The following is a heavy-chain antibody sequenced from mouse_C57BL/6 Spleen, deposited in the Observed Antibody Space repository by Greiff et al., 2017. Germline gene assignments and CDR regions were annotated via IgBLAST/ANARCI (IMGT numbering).Heavy chain of an antibody. J-gene: IGHJ3*01. CDR2: IYPGDGDT. D-gene: IGHD1-1*01. V-gene: IGHV1-82*01. Sequence: QVQLQQSGPELVKPGASVKISCKASGYAFSSSWMNWVKQRPGKGLEWIGRIYPGDGDTNYNGKFKGKATLTADKSSSTAYMQLSSLTSEDSAVYFCARSGGSSLAYWGQGTLVTVSA. CDR1: GYAFSSSW. CDR3: ARSGGSSLAY.